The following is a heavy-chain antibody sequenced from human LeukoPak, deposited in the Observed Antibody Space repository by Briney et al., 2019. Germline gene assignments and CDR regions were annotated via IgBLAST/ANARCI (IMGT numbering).Heavy chain of an antibody. CDR3: AKGPGTSSNNYYYYYMDV. V-gene: IGHV1-18*01. D-gene: IGHD2-2*01. Sequence: ASVKVSCKASGYTFTSYGISWVRQAPGQGLEWMGWISAYNGNTNYAQKFQGRVTITADESTTTAYMELSSLRSDDTAVYYCAKGPGTSSNNYYYYYMDVWGKGTTVTISS. CDR2: ISAYNGNT. J-gene: IGHJ6*03. CDR1: GYTFTSYG.